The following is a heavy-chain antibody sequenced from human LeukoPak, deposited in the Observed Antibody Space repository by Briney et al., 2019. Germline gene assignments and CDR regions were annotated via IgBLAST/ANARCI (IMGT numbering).Heavy chain of an antibody. J-gene: IGHJ5*02. D-gene: IGHD4/OR15-4a*01. CDR2: ISYSVDNT. CDR1: GFTFSSYA. V-gene: IGHV3-23*01. CDR3: AKDDYGYWFDL. Sequence: GGSLRLSCAASGFTFSSYAMSWVRQAPGKGLEWVSAISYSVDNTYYADSVKGRFTISRDNSKNTLYLQMSSLRAEDTAVYYCAKDDYGYWFDLWGQGTLVAVSS.